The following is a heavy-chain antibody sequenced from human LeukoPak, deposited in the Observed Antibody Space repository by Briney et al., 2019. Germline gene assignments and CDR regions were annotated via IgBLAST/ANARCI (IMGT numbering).Heavy chain of an antibody. CDR1: GFSFNTYS. Sequence: GGSLRLSCADSGFSFNTYSMNWVRQAPGKGLEWVSSISSTSAHIFYADSVKGRFSISRDNAKNSLYLQMNSLRVEDTAVYYCTSRYCTTTNCYSFDNWGHGTLVTVSS. CDR3: TSRYCTTTNCYSFDN. V-gene: IGHV3-21*01. J-gene: IGHJ3*02. CDR2: ISSTSAHI. D-gene: IGHD2-2*01.